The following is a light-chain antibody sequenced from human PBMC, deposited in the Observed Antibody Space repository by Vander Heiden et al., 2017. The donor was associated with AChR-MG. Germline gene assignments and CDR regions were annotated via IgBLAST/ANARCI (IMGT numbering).Light chain of an antibody. V-gene: IGKV1-33*01. CDR1: QDISQN. CDR2: DAS. J-gene: IGKJ3*01. CDR3: QQYDNSPPTFT. Sequence: DIQMTQSPSSLSASLGDRVTITCKASQDISQNLNWYQQRPGEAPNLLIYDASSWQAGVPSRFSGNGSGTNFTLVISGLQPEDLATYYCQQYDNSPPTFTFGPGTKVEVK.